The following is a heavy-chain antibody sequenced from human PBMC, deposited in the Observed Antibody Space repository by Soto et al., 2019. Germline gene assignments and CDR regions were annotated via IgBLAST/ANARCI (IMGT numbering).Heavy chain of an antibody. D-gene: IGHD6-6*01. Sequence: VAVISYDGSNKYYADSVKGRFTISRDNSKNTLYLQMNSLRAEDTAVYYCAKDRGSSGLDYWGQGTLVTVSS. V-gene: IGHV3-30*18. J-gene: IGHJ4*02. CDR3: AKDRGSSGLDY. CDR2: ISYDGSNK.